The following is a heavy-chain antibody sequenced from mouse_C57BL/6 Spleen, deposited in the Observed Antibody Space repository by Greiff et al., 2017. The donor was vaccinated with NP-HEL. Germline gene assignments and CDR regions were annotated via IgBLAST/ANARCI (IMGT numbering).Heavy chain of an antibody. CDR2: IDPSDSYT. D-gene: IGHD2-1*01. V-gene: IGHV1-69*01. Sequence: VKLQQPGAELVMPGASVKLSCKASGYTFTSYWMHWVKQRPGQGLEWIGEIDPSDSYTNYNQKFKGKSTLTVDKSSSTAYMQLSSLTSEDSAVYYCARCNYGTNYYAMDYWGQGTSVTVSS. CDR1: GYTFTSYW. J-gene: IGHJ4*01. CDR3: ARCNYGTNYYAMDY.